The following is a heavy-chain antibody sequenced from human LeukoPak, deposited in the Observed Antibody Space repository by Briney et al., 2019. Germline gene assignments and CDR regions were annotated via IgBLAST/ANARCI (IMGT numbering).Heavy chain of an antibody. CDR3: ARAPRVRVVPAARQGRWFDP. CDR2: IYYSGST. V-gene: IGHV4-59*01. CDR1: GGSISSYY. Sequence: KPSETLSLTCTVSGGSISSYYWSWLRQPPGKGLEWIGYIYYSGSTNYNPSLKSRVTISVDTSKNQFSLKLSSVTAADTAVYYCARAPRVRVVPAARQGRWFDPWGQGSLVTVSS. J-gene: IGHJ5*02. D-gene: IGHD2-2*01.